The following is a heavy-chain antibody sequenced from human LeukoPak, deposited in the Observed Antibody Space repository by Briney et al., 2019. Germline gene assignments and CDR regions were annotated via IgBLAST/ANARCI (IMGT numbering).Heavy chain of an antibody. Sequence: NPSETLSLTCTVSDGSISSSSYYWSWIRQPPGKGLEWIGYIYHSGSTYYNPSLKSRVTISVDRSKNQFSLKLSSVAAADTAVYYCARVPQGISGLLFDYWGQGTLVTVSS. J-gene: IGHJ4*02. V-gene: IGHV4-30-2*01. D-gene: IGHD2-21*01. CDR2: IYHSGST. CDR3: ARVPQGISGLLFDY. CDR1: DGSISSSSYY.